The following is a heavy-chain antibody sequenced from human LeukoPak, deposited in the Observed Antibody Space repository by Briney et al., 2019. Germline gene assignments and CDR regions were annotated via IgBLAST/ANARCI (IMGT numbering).Heavy chain of an antibody. J-gene: IGHJ5*02. CDR1: GFIFSDYS. Sequence: GGSLRLSCAASGFIFSDYSMDWVRQAPGKGLEWVSSISSSSSYIYYADSVKGRFTISRDNAKNSLYLQMNSLRAEDTAVYYCARDHYGSNWFDPWGQGTLVTVSS. D-gene: IGHD3-10*01. CDR3: ARDHYGSNWFDP. CDR2: ISSSSSYI. V-gene: IGHV3-21*01.